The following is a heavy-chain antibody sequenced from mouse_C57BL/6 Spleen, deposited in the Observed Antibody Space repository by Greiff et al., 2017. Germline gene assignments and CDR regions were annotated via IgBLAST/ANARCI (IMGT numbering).Heavy chain of an antibody. V-gene: IGHV1-76*01. D-gene: IGHD3-2*02. CDR2: IYPGSGNT. CDR3: ARDWDSSGYVD. J-gene: IGHJ2*01. CDR1: GYTFTDYY. Sequence: VKLQESGAELVRPGASVKLSCKASGYTFTDYYINWVKQRPGQGLEWIARIYPGSGNTYYNEKFKGKATLTAEKSSSTAYMQLSSLTSEDSAVYFCARDWDSSGYVDWGQGTTLTVSS.